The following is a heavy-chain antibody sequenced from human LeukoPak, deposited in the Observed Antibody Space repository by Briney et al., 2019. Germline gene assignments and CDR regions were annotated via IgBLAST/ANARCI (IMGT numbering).Heavy chain of an antibody. J-gene: IGHJ4*02. CDR3: TTDSAAY. CDR1: GFTFSNAW. Sequence: PGGSLRLSCAASGFTFSNAWMTWVRQAPGKGLEWVGRVKRKIDGETTDDAAVVKGRLAISRDAAKNTVYLQMNSLKTEYTALYYCTTDSAAYWGQGTLVTVCS. V-gene: IGHV3-15*01. CDR2: VKRKIDGETT.